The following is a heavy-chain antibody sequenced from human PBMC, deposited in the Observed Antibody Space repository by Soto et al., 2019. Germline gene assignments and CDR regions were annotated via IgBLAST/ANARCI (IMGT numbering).Heavy chain of an antibody. V-gene: IGHV1-3*05. D-gene: IGHD4-17*01. CDR1: GYTFTSYA. Sequence: QVQLVQSGAEEKKPGASVKVSCKASGYTFTSYAMHWVRQAPGQRLEWMGWINAGNGNTKYSQNFQGRVTITRDTSASTAYMELSSLRSEDTAVYDCESESYGGEFDYWGQGTLVTVSS. J-gene: IGHJ4*02. CDR3: ESESYGGEFDY. CDR2: INAGNGNT.